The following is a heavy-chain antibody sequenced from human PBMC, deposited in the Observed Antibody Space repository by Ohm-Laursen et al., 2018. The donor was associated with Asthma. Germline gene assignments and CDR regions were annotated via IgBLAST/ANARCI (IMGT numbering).Heavy chain of an antibody. D-gene: IGHD3-3*01. CDR1: GFTFRSYA. CDR2: GGSYYDGGLK. CDR3: ARDVMEWYLPAFDF. V-gene: IGHV3-30-3*01. Sequence: SLRLSCSASGFTFRSYAMHWVRQAPGKGLEWVAVGGSYYDGGLKYYADSANGRFTVSRDDSKNTLYLQMNSLRPDDAAVYYCARDVMEWYLPAFDFWGQGTLVTVSS. J-gene: IGHJ4*02.